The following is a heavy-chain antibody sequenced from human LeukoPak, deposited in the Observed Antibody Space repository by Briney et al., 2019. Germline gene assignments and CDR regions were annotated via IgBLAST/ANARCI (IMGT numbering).Heavy chain of an antibody. CDR3: ARGRCSGGSCYNAFDI. V-gene: IGHV3-20*04. CDR1: GFTFDDYG. CDR2: INWNGGST. Sequence: GGSLRLSCAASGFTFDDYGMSWFRQAPGKGLEWVSGINWNGGSTGYADSVKGRFTISRDNAKNSLYLQMNSLRAEDTALYYCARGRCSGGSCYNAFDIWGQGTMVTVSS. D-gene: IGHD2-15*01. J-gene: IGHJ3*02.